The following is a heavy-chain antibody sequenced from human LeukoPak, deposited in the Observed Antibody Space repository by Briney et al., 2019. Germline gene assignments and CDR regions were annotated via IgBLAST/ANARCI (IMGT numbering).Heavy chain of an antibody. CDR1: GYTFTSYD. V-gene: IGHV1-8*01. J-gene: IGHJ6*03. D-gene: IGHD3-22*01. Sequence: ASVKVSCKASGYTFTSYDINWVRQATGQGLEWMGWMNPNSGNTGYAQKFQGRVTMTRNTSISTAYMELSSLRSEDTAVYYRARGRKYYYDSSGYYNPKHYYYMDVWGKGTTVTVSS. CDR2: MNPNSGNT. CDR3: ARGRKYYYDSSGYYNPKHYYYMDV.